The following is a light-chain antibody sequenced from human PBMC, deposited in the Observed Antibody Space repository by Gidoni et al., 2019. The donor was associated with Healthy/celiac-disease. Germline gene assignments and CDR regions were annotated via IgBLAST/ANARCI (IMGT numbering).Light chain of an antibody. J-gene: IGLJ2*01. CDR1: SLRSYY. V-gene: IGLV3-19*01. CDR3: NSRDSSGNQV. CDR2: GKN. Sequence: SSELTQDPAVAVAWGQTVRITCQGDSLRSYYASWYQQKPGQSPVLVLYGKNTRPSGFPDRFSGSSSVNTASLTITGAQADDEADSSCNSRDSSGNQVFGGGPKLTVL.